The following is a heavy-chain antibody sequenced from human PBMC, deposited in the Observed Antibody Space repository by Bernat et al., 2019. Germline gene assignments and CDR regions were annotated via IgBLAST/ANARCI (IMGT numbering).Heavy chain of an antibody. V-gene: IGHV3-11*05. CDR1: GFTFSDYY. J-gene: IGHJ6*03. CDR3: ARGTSTSAPYMDV. Sequence: QVQLVESGGGLVKPGGSLRLSCAASGFTFSDYYMSWIRQAPGKGLDWVSYISSSSSYKSYADSVKGRFTISRDNAKNSLYLQMNSLGAEDTAVYYCARGTSTSAPYMDVWGKGTTVTVSS. CDR2: ISSSSSYK.